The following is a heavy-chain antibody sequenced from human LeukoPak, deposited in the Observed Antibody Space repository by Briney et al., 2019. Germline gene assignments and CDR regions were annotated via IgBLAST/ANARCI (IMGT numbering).Heavy chain of an antibody. Sequence: PGGSLRLSCAASGFTFSSYEMNWVRQAPGKGLEWVSYISSSGSTIYYADSVKGRFTISRDNAKNSLYLQMNSLRAEDTAVYYCATQGEYVWGSYRYTGGVFDYWGQGTLVTVSS. CDR3: ATQGEYVWGSYRYTGGVFDY. CDR1: GFTFSSYE. CDR2: ISSSGSTI. D-gene: IGHD3-16*02. J-gene: IGHJ4*02. V-gene: IGHV3-48*03.